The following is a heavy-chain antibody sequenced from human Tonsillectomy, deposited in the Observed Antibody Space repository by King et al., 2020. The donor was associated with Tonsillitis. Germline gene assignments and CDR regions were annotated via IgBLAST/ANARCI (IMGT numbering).Heavy chain of an antibody. CDR2: IYNSDNT. CDR3: GGYEGGVFDP. CDR1: GGSISGGDNY. V-gene: IGHV4-31*03. Sequence: QLQESGPGLVKPSQTLSLTCTVSGGSISGGDNYWSWIRQLPGKGLEWIGYIYNSDNTYYKSSLKSRLTISVDTSNNQFSLKLSSVTAADTAVYYCGGYEGGVFDPWGQGTLVTVSS. D-gene: IGHD2-15*01. J-gene: IGHJ5*02.